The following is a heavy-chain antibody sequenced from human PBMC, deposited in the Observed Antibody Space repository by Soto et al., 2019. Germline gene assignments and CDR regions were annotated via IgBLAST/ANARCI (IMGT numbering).Heavy chain of an antibody. CDR2: IIPIFGTA. Sequence: GASVKVSCKASGGTFSSYAISWVRQAPGQGLEWMGGIIPIFGTANYAQKFQGRVTITADESTSTAYMELSSLRSEDTAVYYCARGHSNPSPRSITMIVVESDAFDIWGQGTMVTVSS. V-gene: IGHV1-69*13. CDR3: ARGHSNPSPRSITMIVVESDAFDI. J-gene: IGHJ3*02. D-gene: IGHD3-22*01. CDR1: GGTFSSYA.